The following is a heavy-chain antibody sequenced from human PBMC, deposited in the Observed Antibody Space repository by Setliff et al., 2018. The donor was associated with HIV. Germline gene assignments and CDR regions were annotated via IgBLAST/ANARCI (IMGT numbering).Heavy chain of an antibody. CDR2: IYHTGST. J-gene: IGHJ4*02. Sequence: SETLSLTCAVSGGSISSGGYSWSWIRQPPGKGLEWIGYIYHTGSTYYNPSLKSRVTISVDRSKNQFSLRLSSVTAADTAVYYCARTDYSLWYFDYWGQGTLVTVSS. CDR1: GGSISSGGYS. CDR3: ARTDYSLWYFDY. V-gene: IGHV4-30-2*01. D-gene: IGHD2-15*01.